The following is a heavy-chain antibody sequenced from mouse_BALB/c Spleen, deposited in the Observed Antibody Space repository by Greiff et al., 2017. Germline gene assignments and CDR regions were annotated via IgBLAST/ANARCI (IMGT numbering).Heavy chain of an antibody. Sequence: EVKVVESGGGLVQPGGSLRLSCATSGFTFTDYYMSWVRQPPGKALEWLGFIRNKANGDTTEYSASVKGRFTISRDNSQSILYLQMNTLRAEDSATYYCARDFSHGSSWLAYWGQGTLVTVSA. D-gene: IGHD1-1*01. J-gene: IGHJ3*01. CDR3: ARDFSHGSSWLAY. CDR1: GFTFTDYY. V-gene: IGHV7-3*02. CDR2: IRNKANGDTT.